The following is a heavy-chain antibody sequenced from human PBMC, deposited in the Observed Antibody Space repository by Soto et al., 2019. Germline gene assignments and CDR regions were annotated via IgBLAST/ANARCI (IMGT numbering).Heavy chain of an antibody. CDR2: ISSSSSYI. CDR3: ARGLRFLEWLPGIYYYYYGMDV. J-gene: IGHJ6*02. CDR1: GFTFSSYS. V-gene: IGHV3-21*01. Sequence: PGGSLRLSCAASGFTFSSYSMNWVRQAPGKGLEWVSSISSSSSYIYYADSVKGRFTISRDNAKNSLYLQMNSLRAEDTAVYYCARGLRFLEWLPGIYYYYYGMDVWGQGTTVTVSS. D-gene: IGHD3-3*01.